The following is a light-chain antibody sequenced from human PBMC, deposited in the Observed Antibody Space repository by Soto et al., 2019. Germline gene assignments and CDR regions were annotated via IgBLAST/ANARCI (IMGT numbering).Light chain of an antibody. CDR1: QGIASS. J-gene: IGKJ4*01. Sequence: DIHLTQSPSFLSASVGDGVTITCRASQGIASSLAWYQQKAGKAPKLLIYGASTLETGVPSRFSGSGPGTEFTLTISSLQPEDFGIYYCQQFNSYPLTFGGGTKVEIK. CDR3: QQFNSYPLT. V-gene: IGKV1-9*01. CDR2: GAS.